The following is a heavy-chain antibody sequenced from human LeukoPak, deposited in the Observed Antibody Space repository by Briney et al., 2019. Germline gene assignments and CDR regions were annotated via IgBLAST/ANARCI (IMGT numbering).Heavy chain of an antibody. D-gene: IGHD2-15*01. CDR2: INPNSGGT. J-gene: IGHJ3*02. Sequence: ASVKVSCKASGYTFTGYYMHWVRQAPGQGLEWMGWINPNSGGTNYAQKFQGRVTMTRDTSISTAYMELSRLRSDDTAVYYCVTTRVVAAINFDIWGQGTMVTVSS. V-gene: IGHV1-2*02. CDR1: GYTFTGYY. CDR3: VTTRVVAAINFDI.